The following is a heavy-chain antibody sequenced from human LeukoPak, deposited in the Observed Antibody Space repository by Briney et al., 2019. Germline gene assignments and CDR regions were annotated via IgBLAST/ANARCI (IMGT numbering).Heavy chain of an antibody. CDR2: IGEDESET. J-gene: IGHJ4*02. CDR3: ARNRGTSD. D-gene: IGHD1-1*01. CDR1: GFIIRTYW. Sequence: NPGGSLRLSCAASGFIIRTYWMTWIRQAPGKGLEWVANIGEDESETNYVDSVKGRFTISRDNAKNSLYLQMNSLRAEDTAVYYCARNRGTSDWGQGTRVTVSS. V-gene: IGHV3-7*01.